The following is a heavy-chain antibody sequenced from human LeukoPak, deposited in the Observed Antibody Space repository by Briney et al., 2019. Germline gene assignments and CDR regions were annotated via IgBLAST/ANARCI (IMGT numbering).Heavy chain of an antibody. CDR2: ISGSGSYT. V-gene: IGHV3-23*01. CDR1: GFTFSSYS. D-gene: IGHD3-22*01. Sequence: GGSLRLSCAASGFTFSSYSMNWVRQAPGKGLEWVSAISGSGSYTDYADSVKGRFTISKDNSKNTLYMRMSSLRAEDTAVYYCAKRRYDSSGHFDSWGQGTLVTVSS. J-gene: IGHJ4*02. CDR3: AKRRYDSSGHFDS.